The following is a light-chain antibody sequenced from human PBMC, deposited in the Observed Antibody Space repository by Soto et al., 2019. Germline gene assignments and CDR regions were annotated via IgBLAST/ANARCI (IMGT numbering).Light chain of an antibody. CDR3: QQLDSFPIT. J-gene: IGKJ5*01. Sequence: DIQMTQSPSSLSASVGDRVTITCRASQNIVTFLNWYQQKPGRAPKLLIYATSSLHSGVPSRFSGRGSGTDFTLTISSLHPEDFASYYCQQLDSFPITFGQGTRLEIK. V-gene: IGKV1-39*01. CDR2: ATS. CDR1: QNIVTF.